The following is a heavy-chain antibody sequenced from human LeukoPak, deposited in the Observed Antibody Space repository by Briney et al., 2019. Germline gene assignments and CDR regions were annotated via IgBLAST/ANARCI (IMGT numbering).Heavy chain of an antibody. J-gene: IGHJ5*02. CDR2: ISSSSSYI. V-gene: IGHV3-21*01. D-gene: IGHD2-2*01. CDR3: ARGGLTAMGKNWFDP. CDR1: GFTFSSYS. Sequence: GGSLRLSCAASGFTFSSYSMNWDRQAPGKGLEWVSSISSSSSYIYYADSVKGRFTISRDNAKNSLYLQMNSLRAEDTAVYYCARGGLTAMGKNWFDPWGQGTLVTVSS.